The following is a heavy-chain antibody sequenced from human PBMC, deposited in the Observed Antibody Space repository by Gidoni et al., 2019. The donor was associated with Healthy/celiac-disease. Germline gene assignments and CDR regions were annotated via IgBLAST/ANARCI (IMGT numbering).Heavy chain of an antibody. CDR3: ARARVLPLTRGDAFDI. Sequence: QVQLQESGPGLVKPSQTLSLTCPVSGGSISSGDYYWSWIRQPPGKGLEWIGYIYYSGSTYYNPSLKSRVTISVDTSKNQFSLKLSSVTAADTAVYYCARARVLPLTRGDAFDIWGQGTMVTVSS. CDR1: GGSISSGDYY. D-gene: IGHD3-10*01. V-gene: IGHV4-30-4*01. CDR2: IYYSGST. J-gene: IGHJ3*02.